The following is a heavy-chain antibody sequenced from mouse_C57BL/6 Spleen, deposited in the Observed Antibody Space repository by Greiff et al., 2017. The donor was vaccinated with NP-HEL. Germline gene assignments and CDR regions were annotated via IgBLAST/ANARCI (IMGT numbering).Heavy chain of an antibody. CDR2: IHPNSGST. J-gene: IGHJ3*01. Sequence: QVQLQQPGAELVKPGASVKLSCKASGYTFTSYWMHWVKQRPGQGLEWIGMIHPNSGSTNYNEKFKSKATLTVDKSSSTAYMQLSSLTSEDSAGYYWARGSSGSWFAYWGQGTLVTVSA. CDR1: GYTFTSYW. CDR3: ARGSSGSWFAY. V-gene: IGHV1-64*01. D-gene: IGHD3-2*02.